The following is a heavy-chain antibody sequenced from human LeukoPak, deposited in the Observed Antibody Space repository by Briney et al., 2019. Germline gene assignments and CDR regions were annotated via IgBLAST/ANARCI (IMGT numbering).Heavy chain of an antibody. CDR3: VRSFRIPYCSGNSRNPTDFDF. V-gene: IGHV3-74*01. CDR2: INGNGQST. Sequence: GGSLRLSCATAGFSFTSYWLHWVRQGPGKGPEWVSRINGNGQSTSYADSVKGRFIISRDNARNTLYLYMTGLRVEDSAVYFCVRSFRIPYCSGNSRNPTDFDFWGRGTLVTVSS. CDR1: GFSFTSYW. J-gene: IGHJ4*01. D-gene: IGHD2-15*01.